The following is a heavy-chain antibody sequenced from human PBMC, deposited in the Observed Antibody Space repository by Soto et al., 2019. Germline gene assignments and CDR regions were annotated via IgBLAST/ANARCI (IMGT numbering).Heavy chain of an antibody. CDR2: IYHTGTT. CDR3: ARGINYYDSSGDSWFDP. CDR1: GGSINSDDYS. Sequence: TLSLPCTVSGGSINSDDYSWTWIRQPPGKGLEWIGYIYHTGTTYYNMSLKSRVTISVDRSKNQFSLKLSSVTAADTAVYYCARGINYYDSSGDSWFDPWGQGTLVTVS. D-gene: IGHD3-22*01. V-gene: IGHV4-30-2*01. J-gene: IGHJ5*02.